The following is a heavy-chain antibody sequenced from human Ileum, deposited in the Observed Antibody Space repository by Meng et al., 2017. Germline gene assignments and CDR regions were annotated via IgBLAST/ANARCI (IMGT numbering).Heavy chain of an antibody. CDR1: SGSISSNTY. J-gene: IGHJ4*02. CDR3: ARHGGYSQDF. V-gene: IGHV4-4*02. Sequence: QVQLQASGPGLVRPSGTLSRTCDGSSGSISSNTYWSWVRQPPGKGLEWIGQISHSGSAYYNPSLKSRVTMSVDKSKSQFSLMLTSVTAADTAIYYCARHGGYSQDFWGQGTLVTVSS. CDR2: ISHSGSA. D-gene: IGHD4-23*01.